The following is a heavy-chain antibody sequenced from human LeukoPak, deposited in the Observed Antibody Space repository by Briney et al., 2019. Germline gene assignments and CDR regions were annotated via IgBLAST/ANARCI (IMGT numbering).Heavy chain of an antibody. Sequence: GGSLRLSCAAPGFTFSYYWMSWVRQAPGKGLEWVAHINQDESQEYSVDSVKGRFTISRDNAKNSLYLQMDSLRAEDTAVYYCARWYTSGWTDYFDYWGQGTLVTVSS. CDR2: INQDESQE. CDR1: GFTFSYYW. CDR3: ARWYTSGWTDYFDY. D-gene: IGHD6-19*01. J-gene: IGHJ4*02. V-gene: IGHV3-7*01.